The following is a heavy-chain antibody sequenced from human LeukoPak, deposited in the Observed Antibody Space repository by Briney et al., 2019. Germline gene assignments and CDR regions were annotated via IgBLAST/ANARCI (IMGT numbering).Heavy chain of an antibody. CDR2: ISYDGSNK. CDR1: GFTFSSYG. V-gene: IGHV3-30*18. Sequence: GGSLRLSCAASGFTFSSYGIHWVRLAPGKGLEWVAVISYDGSNKYYADSVKGRFTISRDNSKNTVYLQMDSLRAEDTAVYYCAKDRITMIVVVPFYGMDVWGQGTTVTVSS. CDR3: AKDRITMIVVVPFYGMDV. J-gene: IGHJ6*02. D-gene: IGHD3-22*01.